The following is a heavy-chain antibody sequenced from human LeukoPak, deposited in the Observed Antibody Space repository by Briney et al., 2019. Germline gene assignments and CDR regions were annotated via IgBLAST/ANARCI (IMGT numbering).Heavy chain of an antibody. CDR3: ARGLYSGSYYRVDY. CDR2: IYYSGST. Sequence: SETLSLTCTVSGGSVSSGSYYWSWIRQPPGKGLEWIGYIYYSGSTNYNPSLKSRVTISVDTSKNQFSLKLSSVTAADTAVYYCARGLYSGSYYRVDYWGQGTLVTVSS. CDR1: GGSVSSGSYY. D-gene: IGHD1-26*01. J-gene: IGHJ4*02. V-gene: IGHV4-61*01.